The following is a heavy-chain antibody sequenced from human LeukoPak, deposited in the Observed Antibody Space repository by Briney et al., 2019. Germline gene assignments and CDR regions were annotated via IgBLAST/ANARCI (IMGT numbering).Heavy chain of an antibody. CDR2: IITYNGNT. Sequence: ASVTVSCKASGFTFTSYGITWVRQAPGQGLEWMGWIITYNGNTHYAQKLQGRVNLTTDTSTNTAYMELRGLRSDDTAVYYCAKTTVTPEDYYYYYMDVWGKGTTVTVSS. J-gene: IGHJ6*03. D-gene: IGHD4-17*01. CDR1: GFTFTSYG. CDR3: AKTTVTPEDYYYYYMDV. V-gene: IGHV1-18*01.